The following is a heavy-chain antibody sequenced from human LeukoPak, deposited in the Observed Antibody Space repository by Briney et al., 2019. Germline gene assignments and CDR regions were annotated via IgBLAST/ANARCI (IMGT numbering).Heavy chain of an antibody. Sequence: GASVKVSCKASGGTFSSYAISWVRQAPGQGLEWMGGIIPIFGTANYAQKFQGRVTITADESTSTAYMELSSLRSEDTAVYYCARSERGGYSFDYWGQGTLVTVSS. J-gene: IGHJ4*02. CDR2: IIPIFGTA. D-gene: IGHD5-18*01. CDR3: ARSERGGYSFDY. V-gene: IGHV1-69*13. CDR1: GGTFSSYA.